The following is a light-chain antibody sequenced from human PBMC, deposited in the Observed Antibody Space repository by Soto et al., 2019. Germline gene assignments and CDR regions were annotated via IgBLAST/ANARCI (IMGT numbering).Light chain of an antibody. CDR3: QQVNSYPPT. J-gene: IGKJ1*01. V-gene: IGKV1-9*01. CDR2: AAS. Sequence: DIQLTQSPSFLSASVGDRVTITCRASQGISSYLAWYQQKPGKAPKLLIYAASTLQSGVPSRFSGSGSGTELTLTISSLQPEDFATYYCQQVNSYPPTFGQGTKVEIK. CDR1: QGISSY.